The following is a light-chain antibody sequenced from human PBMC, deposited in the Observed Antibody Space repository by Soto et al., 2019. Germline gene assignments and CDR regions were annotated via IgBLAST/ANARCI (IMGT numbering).Light chain of an antibody. Sequence: EVVLTQSPGTLSLSPGERATLSCRASQSVSNKYLAWYQQKPGQAPRLLIFGSSDRATGIPDRFSGSGSGTDFTLTISRLEPEYFSVYYCQQYCSSPPYTFGQGTKLEIK. J-gene: IGKJ2*01. CDR2: GSS. CDR1: QSVSNKY. V-gene: IGKV3-20*01. CDR3: QQYCSSPPYT.